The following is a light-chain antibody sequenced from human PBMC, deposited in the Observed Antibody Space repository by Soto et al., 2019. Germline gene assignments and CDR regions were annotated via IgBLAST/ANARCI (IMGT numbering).Light chain of an antibody. J-gene: IGKJ4*01. CDR2: GAS. CDR3: QQYHNWPPLT. Sequence: ELVMTQSPATLSVSPGERATLSCRASQSVSSNLAWYQQKPGQAPRPLIYGASNRATGIPARFSGSGSGTDLTLTISSLQSEDFAVYYCQQYHNWPPLTFGGGTKVEMK. V-gene: IGKV3-15*01. CDR1: QSVSSN.